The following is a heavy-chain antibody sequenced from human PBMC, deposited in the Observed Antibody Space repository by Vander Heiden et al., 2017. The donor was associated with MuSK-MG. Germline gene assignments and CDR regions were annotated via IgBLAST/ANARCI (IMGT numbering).Heavy chain of an antibody. CDR2: SYTSGST. V-gene: IGHV4-61*02. Sequence: QVQLQESGPGLVKPSQTLSLTCTVSGGSISSGSYYWSWIRQPAGKGLEWIGRSYTSGSTNYNPSLKRRVTISVDTSKNQCALKLSSVTAAETAVYYCAREGDDCWSGYYTLDYWGQGTLVTVSS. J-gene: IGHJ4*02. CDR3: AREGDDCWSGYYTLDY. D-gene: IGHD3-3*01. CDR1: GGSISSGSYY.